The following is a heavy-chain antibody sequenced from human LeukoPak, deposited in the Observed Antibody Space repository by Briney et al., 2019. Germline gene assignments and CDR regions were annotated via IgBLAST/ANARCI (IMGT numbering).Heavy chain of an antibody. CDR1: GFTFSSYA. CDR3: ARGGDIVVVPAANGPGGVTDY. J-gene: IGHJ4*02. D-gene: IGHD2-2*01. V-gene: IGHV3-30*09. Sequence: GGSLRLSCAASGFTFSSYAMHWVRQAPGKGLEWVAVISYDGSNKYYADSVKGRFAISRDNSKNTLYLQMNSLRAEDTAVYYCARGGDIVVVPAANGPGGVTDYWGQGTLVIVSS. CDR2: ISYDGSNK.